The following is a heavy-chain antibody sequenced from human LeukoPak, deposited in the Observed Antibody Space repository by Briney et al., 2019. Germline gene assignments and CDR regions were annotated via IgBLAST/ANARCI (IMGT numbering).Heavy chain of an antibody. J-gene: IGHJ4*02. V-gene: IGHV1-46*01. CDR1: GYTFTSYY. CDR2: INPSGGST. CDR3: ARDSSSWYYFDY. D-gene: IGHD6-13*01. Sequence: EASVKVSCKASGYTFTSYYMHWVRQAPGQGLEWMGIINPSGGSTSYAQKFQGRVTMTRDTSTSTVYMELSSLRSEDTAVFYCARDSSSWYYFDYWGQGTPVTVSS.